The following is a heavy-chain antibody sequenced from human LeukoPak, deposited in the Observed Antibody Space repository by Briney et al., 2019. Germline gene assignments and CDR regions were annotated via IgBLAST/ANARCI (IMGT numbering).Heavy chain of an antibody. J-gene: IGHJ6*03. D-gene: IGHD7-27*01. CDR1: GGSISSSSYY. Sequence: PSETLSLTCTVSGGSISSSSYYWGWIRQPPGKGLEWTGSIYYSGSTYYNPSLKSRVTISVDTSKNQFSLKLSSVTAADTAVYYCARQELGYYYMDVWGKGTTVTVSS. CDR2: IYYSGST. CDR3: ARQELGYYYMDV. V-gene: IGHV4-39*01.